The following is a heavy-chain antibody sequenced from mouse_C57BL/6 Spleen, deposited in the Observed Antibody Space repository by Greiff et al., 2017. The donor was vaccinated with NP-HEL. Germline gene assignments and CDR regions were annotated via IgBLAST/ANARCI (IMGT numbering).Heavy chain of an antibody. CDR1: GYAFSSYW. CDR3: ARATTVVDYFDY. D-gene: IGHD1-1*01. CDR2: IYPGDGDT. Sequence: QVQLQQSGAELVKPGASVKISCKASGYAFSSYWMNWVKQRPGKGLEWIGQIYPGDGDTNYNGKVKGKATLTADKSSSTAYMQLSSLTSEDSAVYFCARATTVVDYFDYWGQGTTLTVSS. V-gene: IGHV1-80*01. J-gene: IGHJ2*01.